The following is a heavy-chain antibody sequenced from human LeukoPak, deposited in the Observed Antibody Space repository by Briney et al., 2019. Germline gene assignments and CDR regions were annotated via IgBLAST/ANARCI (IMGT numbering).Heavy chain of an antibody. CDR1: GFIFNNYA. J-gene: IGHJ4*02. V-gene: IGHV3-23*01. Sequence: GGSLRLSCAASGFIFNNYAMSWVRQAPGKGLEWVSSISGPGATTYHADSVKGRFAISRDNSKNTLYLQMSSLRAEDTAVYYCAKDQRFGDLDDYRGQGTLVTVSS. CDR2: ISGPGATT. D-gene: IGHD3-10*01. CDR3: AKDQRFGDLDDY.